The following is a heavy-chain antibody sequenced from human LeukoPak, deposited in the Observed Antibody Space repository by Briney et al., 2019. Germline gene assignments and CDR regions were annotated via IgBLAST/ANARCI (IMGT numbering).Heavy chain of an antibody. CDR3: ARGQYSGSCFDN. V-gene: IGHV4-59*01. D-gene: IGHD1-26*01. CDR1: GGSISNYL. Sequence: KPSETLSLTCTVSGGSISNYLWSWIRQPPGKGLEWIGYIYYSGSTNYNPSLKSRVTILVDTSKNQFSLKVSSVTAADTAVYYCARGQYSGSCFDNWGQGSLVTVS. J-gene: IGHJ4*02. CDR2: IYYSGST.